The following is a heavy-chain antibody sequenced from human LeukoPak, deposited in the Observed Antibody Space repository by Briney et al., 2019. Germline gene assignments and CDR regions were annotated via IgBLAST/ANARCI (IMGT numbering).Heavy chain of an antibody. CDR2: INPNDGST. J-gene: IGHJ4*02. V-gene: IGHV1-46*01. D-gene: IGHD6-13*01. CDR1: GYTFTTYW. CDR3: VRAPRDSSTMLDY. Sequence: ASVKVSCKASGYTFTTYWIQWVRQAPGQGLEWVALINPNDGSTTYAHKFQGRVTMTRDTFTSTVYMDLSRLTSEDTAVYYCVRAPRDSSTMLDYWGQGTLVTVSS.